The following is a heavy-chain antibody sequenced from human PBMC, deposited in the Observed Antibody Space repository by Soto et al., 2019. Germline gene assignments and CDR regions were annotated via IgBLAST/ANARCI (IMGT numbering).Heavy chain of an antibody. J-gene: IGHJ3*02. V-gene: IGHV1-2*02. CDR3: ARGGGVGVAGSAAFDM. CDR1: GYPVTAYY. Sequence: QLHLVQSGAVVKKPGASVTVSCSASGYPVTAYYMHWVRQAPGRGLEWMGGINPATGAPKYTRTLRGRATLTRDTSTSTVFRELSALTSKTAAVFHWARGGGVGVAGSAAFDMWGQGTLVTVSS. D-gene: IGHD3-3*01. CDR2: INPATGAP.